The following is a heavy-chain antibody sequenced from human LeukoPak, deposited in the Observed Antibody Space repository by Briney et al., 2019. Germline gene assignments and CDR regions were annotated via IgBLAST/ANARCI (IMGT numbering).Heavy chain of an antibody. CDR1: GGSISSSSYY. Sequence: PSETLSLTCTVSGGSISSSSYYWGWIRQPPGKGLEWIGSIYYSGSTYYNPSLKSRVTISVDTSKNQFSLKLSSVTAADTAVYYCARQEAEGIADYWGQGTLVTVSS. V-gene: IGHV4-39*01. J-gene: IGHJ4*02. CDR3: ARQEAEGIADY. D-gene: IGHD6-13*01. CDR2: IYYSGST.